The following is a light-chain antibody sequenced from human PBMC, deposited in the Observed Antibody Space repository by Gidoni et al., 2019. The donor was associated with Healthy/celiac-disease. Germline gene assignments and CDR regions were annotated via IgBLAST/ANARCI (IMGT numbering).Light chain of an antibody. Sequence: DIQMTQSPSSLSASVGDRVTITCQASQDISNYLNWYQQKPGKAPKLLIYDASNLETGVPSRFSGSGSGTDFTFTISSLQPEDIATYYCQRYDNRFTFGPGTKVDIK. CDR3: QRYDNRFT. CDR2: DAS. CDR1: QDISNY. V-gene: IGKV1-33*01. J-gene: IGKJ3*01.